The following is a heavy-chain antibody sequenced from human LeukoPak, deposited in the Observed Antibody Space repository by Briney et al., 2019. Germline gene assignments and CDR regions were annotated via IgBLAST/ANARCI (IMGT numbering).Heavy chain of an antibody. Sequence: ASETLSLTCTVSGGSVSSYCWSWIRQPPGKGLEWIGYIYYNGNSNYNPSLKSRVTIPLDTSKNQFSLRLTSVIAADTAVYYCARHGGMVRGFSDAFDIWGQGTMVTVSS. CDR2: IYYNGNS. CDR3: ARHGGMVRGFSDAFDI. CDR1: GGSVSSYC. J-gene: IGHJ3*02. V-gene: IGHV4-59*08. D-gene: IGHD3-10*01.